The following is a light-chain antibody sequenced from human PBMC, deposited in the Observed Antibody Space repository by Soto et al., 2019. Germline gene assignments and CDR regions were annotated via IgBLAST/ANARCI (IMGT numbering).Light chain of an antibody. CDR3: QQYNSYPLT. V-gene: IGKV1-5*03. J-gene: IGKJ4*01. CDR2: KAS. Sequence: DIQMTQSPSTLSASVGDRVTITCRASKSISSWLAWYQQKPGKAPKLLTYKASSLESGVPSRFSGSGSGTEFTLTISSLQPDDFATYDCQQYNSYPLTFGGGTKVEIK. CDR1: KSISSW.